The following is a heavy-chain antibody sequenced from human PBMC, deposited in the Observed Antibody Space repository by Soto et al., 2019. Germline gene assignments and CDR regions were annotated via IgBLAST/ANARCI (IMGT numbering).Heavy chain of an antibody. Sequence: SETLSLTCAVSGGSISRSSWWSWVRQPPGEGLEWIGEIYHNGNTNYNPSLKSRVSFSVDKSKNQFSLRLTSVTAADTAAYYCASKVDTALGDWGQGTLVTVSS. CDR1: GGSISRSSW. CDR2: IYHNGNT. J-gene: IGHJ4*02. V-gene: IGHV4-4*02. CDR3: ASKVDTALGD. D-gene: IGHD5-18*01.